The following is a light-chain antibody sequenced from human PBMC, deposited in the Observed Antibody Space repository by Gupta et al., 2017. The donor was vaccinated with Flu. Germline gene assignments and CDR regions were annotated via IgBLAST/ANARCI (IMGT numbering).Light chain of an antibody. Sequence: GERATLSCRASKDFSSHLSWFQQKPGQAPRLLIYGASTRATGIPARFSGSGSGTEFTLTISSLQSEDFAVYYCQQYKSWPLTFGGGTKVEIK. V-gene: IGKV3-15*01. J-gene: IGKJ4*01. CDR1: KDFSSH. CDR3: QQYKSWPLT. CDR2: GAS.